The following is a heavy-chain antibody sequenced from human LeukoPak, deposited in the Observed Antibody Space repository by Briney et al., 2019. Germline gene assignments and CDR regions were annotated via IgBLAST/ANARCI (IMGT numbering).Heavy chain of an antibody. J-gene: IGHJ6*02. V-gene: IGHV3-7*03. CDR2: VNRDGSET. CDR3: ARNNGMDV. Sequence: PGGSLRLSCVVSGFSFSGYWMTWVRQVPGRGPEWVANVNRDGSETYYLDSVKGRFTISKDNTKNSLYLQMNSLRAEDTALYHCARNNGMDVWGQGTTVIVSS. CDR1: GFSFSGYW.